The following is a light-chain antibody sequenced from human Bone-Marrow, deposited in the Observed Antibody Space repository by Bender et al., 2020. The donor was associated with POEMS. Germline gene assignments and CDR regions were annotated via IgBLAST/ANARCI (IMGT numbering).Light chain of an antibody. Sequence: QSALTQPASVSGSPGQSITISCTGTSRDVGEYNFVSWYQQHPGKAPKLMIYDVSDRPSGVPDRFSGSKSGTSASLAITGLQSDDEAIYFCVAWDASLNGWVFGGGTKLTVL. CDR2: DVS. CDR3: VAWDASLNGWV. J-gene: IGLJ3*02. CDR1: SRDVGEYNF. V-gene: IGLV2-14*01.